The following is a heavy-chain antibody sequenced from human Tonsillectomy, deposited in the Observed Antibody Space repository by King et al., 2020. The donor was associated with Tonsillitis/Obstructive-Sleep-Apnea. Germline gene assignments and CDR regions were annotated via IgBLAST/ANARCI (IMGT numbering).Heavy chain of an antibody. V-gene: IGHV4-31*03. Sequence: QLQESGPGLVKPSQTLSLTCTVSGGSINSGGYYWTWIRQHPGQGLEWIGYIYYSGSTYYNPSLKSRVTISVDTSKNQFSLKLSSVTAAATAVYYCASAVPTGAFDYWGQGTLVTVSS. D-gene: IGHD5-12*01. J-gene: IGHJ4*02. CDR1: GGSINSGGYY. CDR3: ASAVPTGAFDY. CDR2: IYYSGST.